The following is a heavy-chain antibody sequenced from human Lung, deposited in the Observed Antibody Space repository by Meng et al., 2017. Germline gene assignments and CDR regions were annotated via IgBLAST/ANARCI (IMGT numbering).Heavy chain of an antibody. V-gene: IGHV4-34*01. Sequence: VQPQRWVSGLLQPSETLALPCVVSGGSFRDYYWSWIRHPPGKGLEWIGEINHSGSTNYNPSLESRATISVDTSQNNLPLKLSSVTAADSAVYYCARGPTTMAHDFDYWGQGTLVTVSS. CDR2: INHSGST. CDR3: ARGPTTMAHDFDY. CDR1: GGSFRDYY. D-gene: IGHD4-11*01. J-gene: IGHJ4*02.